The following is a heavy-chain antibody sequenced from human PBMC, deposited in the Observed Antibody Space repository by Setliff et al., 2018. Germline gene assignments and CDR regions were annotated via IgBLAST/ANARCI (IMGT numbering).Heavy chain of an antibody. CDR2: IIPIFGTA. V-gene: IGHV1-69*05. CDR3: ARARFTVTTWGALDY. CDR1: GGTFSSYA. D-gene: IGHD4-17*01. Sequence: SVKVSCKASGGTFSSYAISWVRQAPGQGLEWMGGIIPIFGTANYAQKFQGRVTITTDESTSTAYMELSSLRPEDTAVYYCARARFTVTTWGALDYWGQGTLVTVSS. J-gene: IGHJ4*02.